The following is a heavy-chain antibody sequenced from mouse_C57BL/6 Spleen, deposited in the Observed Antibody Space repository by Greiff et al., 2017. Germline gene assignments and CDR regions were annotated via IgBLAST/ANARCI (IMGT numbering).Heavy chain of an antibody. CDR3: ARTGTTEGFAY. D-gene: IGHD1-1*01. CDR1: GFNIKDYY. CDR2: IDPEDGDT. J-gene: IGHJ3*01. Sequence: EVQLQQSGAELVKPGASVTLSCTASGFNIKDYYMHWVKQRTEQGLEWIGRIDPEDGDTNYAPKFQGKATITADTSSNTAYLQLSSLTSEDTAVYYCARTGTTEGFAYWGKGTLGTGSA. V-gene: IGHV14-2*01.